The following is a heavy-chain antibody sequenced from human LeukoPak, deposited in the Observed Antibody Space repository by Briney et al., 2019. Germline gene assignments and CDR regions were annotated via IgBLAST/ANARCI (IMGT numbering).Heavy chain of an antibody. CDR3: AKQLGYCSDGSCYFPY. Sequence: GSLRLSWAASGFTFSCSAMSWVRQAPGKGLEWDAAISNNGGYTYYADSVQGRFTISRDNSKSTLCPQMNSLRAEDTAVYYCAKQLGYCSDGSCYFPYWGQGTLVTVSS. J-gene: IGHJ4*02. V-gene: IGHV3-23*01. CDR1: GFTFSCSA. CDR2: ISNNGGYT. D-gene: IGHD2-15*01.